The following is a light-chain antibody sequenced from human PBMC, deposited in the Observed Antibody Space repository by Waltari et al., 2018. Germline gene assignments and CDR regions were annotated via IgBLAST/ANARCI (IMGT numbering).Light chain of an antibody. CDR3: QQYNTYPWT. Sequence: DIQLTQSPSTLSASVGDRVTLTCRASQSISTWLAWYQHKPGKAPKLLIYMASTLESGVPPRIGGRGAGTEFTLTISSLQADDVATYCCQQYNTYPWTFGQGTKVEIK. V-gene: IGKV1-5*03. CDR2: MAS. J-gene: IGKJ1*01. CDR1: QSISTW.